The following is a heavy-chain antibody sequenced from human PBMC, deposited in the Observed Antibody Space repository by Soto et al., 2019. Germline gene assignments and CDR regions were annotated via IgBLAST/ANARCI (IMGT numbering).Heavy chain of an antibody. Sequence: SGPTLVNPTQTPPLTCTFSAFSLSTSGMCVSCIRQPPGKALEWLALIDWDDDKYYSTSLKTRLTISKDTFKNQVVLTMTNMDPVDTATYYCARIRPPSDFWSGYSYYYGMDVWGQGTTVTVSS. J-gene: IGHJ6*02. D-gene: IGHD3-3*01. CDR3: ARIRPPSDFWSGYSYYYGMDV. V-gene: IGHV2-70*01. CDR2: IDWDDDK. CDR1: AFSLSTSGMC.